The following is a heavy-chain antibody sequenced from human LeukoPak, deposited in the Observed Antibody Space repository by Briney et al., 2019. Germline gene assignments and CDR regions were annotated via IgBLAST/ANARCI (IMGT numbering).Heavy chain of an antibody. J-gene: IGHJ4*02. D-gene: IGHD2-8*01. CDR2: IYYSGST. V-gene: IGHV4-39*01. CDR3: ARVGSGMATCFDY. CDR1: GGSISSSSYY. Sequence: SETLSLTCTVSGGSISSSSYYWGWIRQPPGKGLEWIGSIYYSGSTYYNPSLKSRVTISADTSKNQFSLKLSSVTAADTAVYYCARVGSGMATCFDYWGQGTLVTVSS.